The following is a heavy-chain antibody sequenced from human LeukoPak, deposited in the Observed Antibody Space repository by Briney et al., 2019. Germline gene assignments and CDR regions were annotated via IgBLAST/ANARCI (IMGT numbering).Heavy chain of an antibody. CDR3: ARRFLTGLGGNWFDP. CDR1: GFTFSSYW. V-gene: IGHV3-74*01. CDR2: INSDGSST. D-gene: IGHD3-16*01. J-gene: IGHJ5*02. Sequence: PGGSLRLSCAASGFTFSSYWMHWVRQAPGKGLVWVSRINSDGSSTNYADSVKGRFTISRDNAKNTLYLQMNSLRAEDTAVYYCARRFLTGLGGNWFDPWGQGTLVTVSS.